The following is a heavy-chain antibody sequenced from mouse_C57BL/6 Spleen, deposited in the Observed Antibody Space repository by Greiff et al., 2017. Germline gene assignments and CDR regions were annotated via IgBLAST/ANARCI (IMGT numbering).Heavy chain of an antibody. CDR1: GFNIKDDY. D-gene: IGHD2-3*01. CDR2: IDPENGDT. CDR3: TTRNDGRFYYYAMDY. Sequence: VQLQQSGAELVRPGASVKLSCTASGFNIKDDYMHWVKQRPEQGLEWIGWIDPENGDTEYASKFQGKATITADTSSNTAYLQLSSLTSEDTAVYYCTTRNDGRFYYYAMDYWGQGTSGTVSS. J-gene: IGHJ4*01. V-gene: IGHV14-4*01.